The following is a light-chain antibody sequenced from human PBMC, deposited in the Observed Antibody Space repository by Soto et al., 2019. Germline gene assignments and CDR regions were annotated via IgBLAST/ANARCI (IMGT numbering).Light chain of an antibody. CDR1: SSDVGGYDY. Sequence: SVLTQPAACSWSPGHSIANSCNGTSSDVGGYDYVSWYQQQPDKAPKLMIYEVTKRPSGVSNRFSGSKSGNTASLTISGLQSEDEADYYCSSHTSGSTRVFGTGTKVTVL. CDR2: EVT. V-gene: IGLV2-14*01. J-gene: IGLJ1*01. CDR3: SSHTSGSTRV.